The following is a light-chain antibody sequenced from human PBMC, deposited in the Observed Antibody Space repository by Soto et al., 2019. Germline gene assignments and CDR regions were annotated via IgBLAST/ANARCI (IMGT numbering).Light chain of an antibody. CDR1: STNIGSNY. V-gene: IGLV1-47*02. CDR3: ATWDDSLNNPV. J-gene: IGLJ3*02. Sequence: QSALTQPRSVSGSPGHSVTISCSGSSTNIGSNYVYWYQQVPGTAPKLLIYSNNQRPSGVPDRFSASKSGTSASLAISGLRSEDEAGYYCATWDDSLNNPVFGGGTKLTVL. CDR2: SNN.